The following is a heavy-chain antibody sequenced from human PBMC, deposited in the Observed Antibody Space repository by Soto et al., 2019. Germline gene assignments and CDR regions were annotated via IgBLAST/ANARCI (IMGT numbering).Heavy chain of an antibody. CDR2: IYFTGAT. D-gene: IGHD2-21*02. V-gene: IGHV4-31*03. CDR1: GGSISSGTSY. J-gene: IGHJ4*02. CDR3: ASIPRRGYSYGIDY. Sequence: QMQLQESGPGLVKPSQTLSLTCNVSGGSISSGTSYWTWIRQHPGEGLEWIGHIYFTGATYSNPSLRSRLTMSVATSKNQFSLKLTSVTAADTATYYCASIPRRGYSYGIDYWGQGTRVTVSS.